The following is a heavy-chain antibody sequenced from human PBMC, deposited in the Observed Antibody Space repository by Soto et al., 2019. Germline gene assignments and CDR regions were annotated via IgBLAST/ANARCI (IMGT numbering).Heavy chain of an antibody. D-gene: IGHD4-17*01. CDR2: IYHSGST. CDR3: ARGTTVAPSENWFDP. V-gene: IGHV4-30-2*01. CDR1: GGYISSGGYS. Sequence: SETLSLTCAVSGGYISSGGYSWSWIRQPPGKGLEWIGYIYHSGSTYYNPSLKSRVTISVDRSKNQFSLKLSSVTAADTAVYYCARGTTVAPSENWFDPWGQGTLVTVSS. J-gene: IGHJ5*02.